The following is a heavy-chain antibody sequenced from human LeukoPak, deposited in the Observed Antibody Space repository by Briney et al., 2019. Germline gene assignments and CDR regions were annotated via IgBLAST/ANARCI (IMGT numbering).Heavy chain of an antibody. CDR1: GGSISSYY. J-gene: IGHJ6*03. CDR3: ARVSGGSSWYMLRYYYYYYMDV. V-gene: IGHV4-59*01. CDR2: IYYSGIT. D-gene: IGHD6-13*01. Sequence: SETLSLTCTGSGGSISSYYWSWIRQPPGKGLEWIRYIYYSGITNYNPSLKSRVTISVDTSKNQFSLKLSSVTAADTAVYYCARVSGGSSWYMLRYYYYYYMDVWGKGTTVTISS.